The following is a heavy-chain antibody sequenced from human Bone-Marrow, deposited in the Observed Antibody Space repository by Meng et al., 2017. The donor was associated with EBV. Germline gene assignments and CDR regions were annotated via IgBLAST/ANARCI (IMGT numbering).Heavy chain of an antibody. V-gene: IGHV7-4-1*02. J-gene: IGHJ4*02. CDR2: INTKTGKP. CDR1: GYTFTSYA. Sequence: QLQLVPSGSDLQKPGASVKLSCKASGYTFTSYAMNWVRQAPGQGLEWMGWINTKTGKPTYAPGFTGRFVFSLDTSDSTTYLQISSLKTEDSAVYYCARDGGRRLDYWGQGTLVTVSS. CDR3: ARDGGRRLDY. D-gene: IGHD3-16*01.